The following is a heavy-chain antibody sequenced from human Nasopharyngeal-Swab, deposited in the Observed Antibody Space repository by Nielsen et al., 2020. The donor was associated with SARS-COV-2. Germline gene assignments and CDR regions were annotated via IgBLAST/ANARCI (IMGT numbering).Heavy chain of an antibody. Sequence: SVPVSCKDSRGTFSNYAISWVRQAPEQGLEWMGGIIPIFGTANYAQKFQGRVTITADKSTSTAYMELSSLRSEDTAVYYCAREGNWLLGELSPPLWVDWGQGTLVTVSS. CDR1: RGTFSNYA. CDR2: IIPIFGTA. V-gene: IGHV1-69*06. CDR3: AREGNWLLGELSPPLWVD. D-gene: IGHD3-16*02. J-gene: IGHJ4*02.